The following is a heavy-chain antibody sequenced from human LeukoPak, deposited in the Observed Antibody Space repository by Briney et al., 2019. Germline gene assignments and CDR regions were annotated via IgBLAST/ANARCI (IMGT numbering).Heavy chain of an antibody. CDR3: ARRGFWSGYRDAFDI. J-gene: IGHJ3*02. V-gene: IGHV4-39*01. CDR2: IYYSGST. D-gene: IGHD3-3*01. Sequence: PETLSLTCTVSGGSISSSSYYWGWIRQPPGKGLEWIASIYYSGSTYYNPSLKSRVTISVDTSKNQFSLKLSSVTAADTAVYYCARRGFWSGYRDAFDIWGQGTMVTVSS. CDR1: GGSISSSSYY.